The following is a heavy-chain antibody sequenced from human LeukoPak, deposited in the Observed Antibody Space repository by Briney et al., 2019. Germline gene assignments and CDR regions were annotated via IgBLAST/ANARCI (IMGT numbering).Heavy chain of an antibody. CDR2: IIPIFGTA. J-gene: IGHJ5*02. CDR3: ARDSGSYPLDWFDP. V-gene: IGHV1-69*06. CDR1: GGTFSSYA. D-gene: IGHD1-26*01. Sequence: GASVKVSCKASGGTFSSYAISWVRQAPGQGLEWMGGIIPIFGTANYAQKFQGRVTITADKSTSTAYMELSSLRSEDTAVYYCARDSGSYPLDWFDPWGQGTLVTVSS.